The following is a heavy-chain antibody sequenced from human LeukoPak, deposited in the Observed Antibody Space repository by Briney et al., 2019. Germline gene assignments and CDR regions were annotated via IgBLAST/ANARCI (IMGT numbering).Heavy chain of an antibody. CDR2: ISSSGNTI. CDR3: ARLVWSGSYYFDY. Sequence: GGSLRLSCAASGFTFTTYEMHWVRQAPGKGLEWVSYISSSGNTIYYADSVKGRFTISRDNAKNSLYLQMSSLRAEDTAVYYCARLVWSGSYYFDYWGQGTLVTVSS. CDR1: GFTFTTYE. V-gene: IGHV3-48*03. J-gene: IGHJ4*02. D-gene: IGHD1-26*01.